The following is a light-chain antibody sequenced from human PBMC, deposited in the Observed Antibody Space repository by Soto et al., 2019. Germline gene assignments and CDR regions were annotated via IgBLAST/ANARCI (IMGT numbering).Light chain of an antibody. J-gene: IGKJ1*01. CDR2: AAS. Sequence: TCRASQTISRFLSWYQQKPGKAPKLLIYAASNLQSGVPSRFSGSGSETEFTLTISGLQPGDSATYYCQQYNSYSPTFGQGTKVDIK. CDR3: QQYNSYSPT. V-gene: IGKV1-5*01. CDR1: QTISRF.